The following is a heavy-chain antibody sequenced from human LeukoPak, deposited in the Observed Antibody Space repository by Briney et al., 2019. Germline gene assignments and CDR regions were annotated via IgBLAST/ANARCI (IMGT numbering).Heavy chain of an antibody. CDR3: ARGQGGNYYLNYFDY. J-gene: IGHJ4*02. V-gene: IGHV4-59*01. D-gene: IGHD1-26*01. CDR2: FYYSGST. CDR1: GGSFTSYY. Sequence: SETLSVTCTVTGGSFTSYYWSWIRQPPGKGLGWIGHFYYSGSTSYNPSLKSRVTISVDTSRNQFSLKLTSVTAADTAVYYCARGQGGNYYLNYFDYWGQGALVTVSS.